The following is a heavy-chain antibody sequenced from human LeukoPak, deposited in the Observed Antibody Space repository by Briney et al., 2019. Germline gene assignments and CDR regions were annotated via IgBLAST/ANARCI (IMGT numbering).Heavy chain of an antibody. CDR1: GGSISSYY. V-gene: IGHV4-59*01. D-gene: IGHD3-22*01. CDR3: ARAYYYDSSGYPDAFDI. Sequence: SETPSLTCTVSGGSISSYYWSWIRQPPGKGLEWIGYIYYSGSTNYNPSLKSRVTISVDTSKNQFSLKLSSVTAADTAVYYCARAYYYDSSGYPDAFDIWGQGTMVTVSS. J-gene: IGHJ3*02. CDR2: IYYSGST.